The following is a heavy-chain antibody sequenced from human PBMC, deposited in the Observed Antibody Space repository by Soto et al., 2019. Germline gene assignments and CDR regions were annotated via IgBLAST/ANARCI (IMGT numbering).Heavy chain of an antibody. CDR1: GFTFSSYA. D-gene: IGHD3-10*01. CDR2: IWYDGTKK. J-gene: IGHJ4*01. Sequence: GGSLRLSCEASGFTFSSYAIHWVRQAPDTGLEWVAVIWYDGTKKYYSDSVRGRFTISRGDSKNTVYLQMNNLGADDTAVYYCARDRWFGELSTFYFDHWGHGTQVTVSS. V-gene: IGHV3-33*01. CDR3: ARDRWFGELSTFYFDH.